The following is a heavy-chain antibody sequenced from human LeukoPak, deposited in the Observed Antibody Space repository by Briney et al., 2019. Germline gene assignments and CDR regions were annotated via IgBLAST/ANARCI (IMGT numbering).Heavy chain of an antibody. CDR1: GGTFSSYA. V-gene: IGHV1-69*04. Sequence: ASVKVSCKASGGTFSSYAISWVRQAPGQGLEWMGRIIPIFGIANYAQKFQGRVTITADKSTSTAYMELSSLRSEDTAVYYCATENVYGDYTRFDYWGQGTLVTVSS. D-gene: IGHD4-17*01. J-gene: IGHJ4*02. CDR2: IIPIFGIA. CDR3: ATENVYGDYTRFDY.